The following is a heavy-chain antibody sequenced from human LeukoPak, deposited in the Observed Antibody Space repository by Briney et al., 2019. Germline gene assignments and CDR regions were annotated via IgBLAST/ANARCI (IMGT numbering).Heavy chain of an antibody. CDR1: GFTFSSYG. J-gene: IGHJ6*02. D-gene: IGHD2-2*02. Sequence: QPGRSLRLSCAASGFTFSSYGMHWVRQAPGKGLEWVAVIWYDGSNKYYADSVKGRFTISRDNSKNTLYLQMNSLRAEDTAVYYCARDPSYCSSTSCYMYYYYGMDVWGQGTTVTVSS. CDR3: ARDPSYCSSTSCYMYYYYGMDV. CDR2: IWYDGSNK. V-gene: IGHV3-33*01.